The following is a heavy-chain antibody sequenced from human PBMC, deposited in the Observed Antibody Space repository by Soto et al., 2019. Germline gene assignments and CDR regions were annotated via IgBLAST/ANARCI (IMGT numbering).Heavy chain of an antibody. D-gene: IGHD6-19*01. J-gene: IGHJ4*02. V-gene: IGHV3-53*01. CDR2: IYSGGST. Sequence: PGGSLRLSCAASGFTVSSNYMSWVRQAPGKGLEWVSVIYSGGSTYYADSVKGRFTISRHNSKNTLYLQMNSLRAEDTAVYYCAKVLMYVFGGWYHFDYWGQGTLVTVSS. CDR1: GFTVSSNY. CDR3: AKVLMYVFGGWYHFDY.